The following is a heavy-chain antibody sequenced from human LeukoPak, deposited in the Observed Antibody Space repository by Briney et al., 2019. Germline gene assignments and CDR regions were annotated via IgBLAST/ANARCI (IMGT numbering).Heavy chain of an antibody. CDR3: ASFLEWPYLFDY. V-gene: IGHV3-21*01. D-gene: IGHD3-3*01. Sequence: GGSLRLSCAASGFTFSSYSMNWVRQAPGKGLEWVSSISSSSSYIYYADSVKGRFTISRDNAKNSLYLQMNSLRAEDTAVYFCASFLEWPYLFDYWGQGTLVTVSS. CDR1: GFTFSSYS. J-gene: IGHJ4*02. CDR2: ISSSSSYI.